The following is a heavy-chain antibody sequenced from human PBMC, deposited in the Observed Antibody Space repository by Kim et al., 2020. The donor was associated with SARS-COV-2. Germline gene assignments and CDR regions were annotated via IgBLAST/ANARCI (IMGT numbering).Heavy chain of an antibody. CDR2: IYHSGST. CDR1: GGSISSSNW. J-gene: IGHJ6*02. CDR3: ATRGYSYGYHYYYGMDV. Sequence: SETLSLTCAVSGGSISSSNWWSWVRQPPGKGLEWIGEIYHSGSTNYNPSLKSRVTISVDKSKNQFSLKLSSVTAADTAVYYCATRGYSYGYHYYYGMDVWGQGTTVTVSS. V-gene: IGHV4-4*02. D-gene: IGHD5-18*01.